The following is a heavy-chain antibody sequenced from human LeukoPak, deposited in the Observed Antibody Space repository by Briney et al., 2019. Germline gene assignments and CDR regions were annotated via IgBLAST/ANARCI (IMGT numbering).Heavy chain of an antibody. J-gene: IGHJ3*02. CDR3: ATDKYPFSAFDI. CDR2: FDPEDGET. CDR1: GHTLTELS. D-gene: IGHD2-2*02. Sequence: ASVKVSCKVSGHTLTELSMHWVRQAPGKGLEWMGGFDPEDGETIYAQKFQGRVTMTEDTSTDTAYMELSSLRSEDTAVYYCATDKYPFSAFDIWGQGTMVTVSS. V-gene: IGHV1-24*01.